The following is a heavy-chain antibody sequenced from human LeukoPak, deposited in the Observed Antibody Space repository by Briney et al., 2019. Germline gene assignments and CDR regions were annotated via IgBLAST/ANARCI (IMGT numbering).Heavy chain of an antibody. CDR3: AGGHSSWEYYFDY. CDR2: IYHSGST. J-gene: IGHJ4*02. Sequence: SETLSLTCTVSGGSINNYYWSWIRQPPGKGLEWIGYIYHSGSTNYNPSLKSRVTMSVDTSTNQFSLELTSVTAADTAVYYCAGGHSSWEYYFDYWGQGTLVTVSS. CDR1: GGSINNYY. D-gene: IGHD6-13*01. V-gene: IGHV4-59*01.